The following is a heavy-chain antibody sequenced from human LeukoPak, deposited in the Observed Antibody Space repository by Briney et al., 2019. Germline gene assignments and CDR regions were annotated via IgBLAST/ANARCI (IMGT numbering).Heavy chain of an antibody. V-gene: IGHV3-48*03. D-gene: IGHD2-2*01. J-gene: IGHJ4*02. CDR2: ISSSGSTI. CDR3: ASGICSSTSCYRDY. CDR1: GFTFSSYE. Sequence: PGGSLRLSCAASGFTFSSYEMNWVRQAPGKGLEWVSYISSSGSTIYYADSVKGRFTISRDNAKNSLYLQMNSLRAEDTAVYYCASGICSSTSCYRDYWGQGTLVTVSS.